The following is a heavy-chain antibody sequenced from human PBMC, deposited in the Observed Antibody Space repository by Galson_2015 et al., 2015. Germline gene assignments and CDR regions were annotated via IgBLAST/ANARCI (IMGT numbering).Heavy chain of an antibody. D-gene: IGHD5-12*01. V-gene: IGHV1-46*01. CDR3: ARETSPTGYGDH. CDR2: VTPGSGAT. Sequence: SVKVCCKASGYTFSNYHIHWVRQAPGQGLEWMGIVTPGSGATSYAEKFQGRVIMTGDMSTTTAFLELSSLSSDDMSLYYCARETSPTGYGDHWGQGTLVTVSS. J-gene: IGHJ4*02. CDR1: GYTFSNYH.